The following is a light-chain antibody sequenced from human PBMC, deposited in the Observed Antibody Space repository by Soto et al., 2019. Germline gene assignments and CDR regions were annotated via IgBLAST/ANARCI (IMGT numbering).Light chain of an antibody. CDR3: QHYHGWPIT. CDR2: DAS. Sequence: DIQMSQSPSTLSASVLDRFTITCRASQSISSWLAWYQQKPGKAPKVLIYDASSLESGVPSRFSGSGSGTEFTLTISSLQSEDFAVYYCQHYHGWPITFGQGTRLEI. CDR1: QSISSW. J-gene: IGKJ5*01. V-gene: IGKV1-5*01.